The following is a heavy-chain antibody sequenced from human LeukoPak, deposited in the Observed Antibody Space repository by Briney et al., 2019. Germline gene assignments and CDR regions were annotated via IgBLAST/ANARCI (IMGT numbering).Heavy chain of an antibody. D-gene: IGHD2-2*01. CDR1: GYTFTSYA. CDR3: ARVGSTVVPAAIPYYYYYYGMDV. J-gene: IGHJ6*02. V-gene: IGHV1-3*01. Sequence: ASVKVSCKASGYTFTSYAMHWVRQAPGQRLEWMGWINAGNGNTKYSQKFQGRVTITRDTSASTAYMELSSLRSEDTAVYYCARVGSTVVPAAIPYYYYYYGMDVWGRGTTVTVSS. CDR2: INAGNGNT.